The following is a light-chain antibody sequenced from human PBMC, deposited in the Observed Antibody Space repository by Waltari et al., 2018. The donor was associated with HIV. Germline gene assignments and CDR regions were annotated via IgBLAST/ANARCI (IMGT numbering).Light chain of an antibody. J-gene: IGLJ3*02. V-gene: IGLV2-11*01. CDR1: SSDVGGYNY. Sequence: QSALTQPRSVSGSPGQSVTISCTGTSSDVGGYNYVSWYQQHPGKAPKLMIYDCTKRPSGVPDRFSGSKSGNTASLTISVLLAEDEADYFCCSYAGGYTLVFGGGTKLTVL. CDR3: CSYAGGYTLV. CDR2: DCT.